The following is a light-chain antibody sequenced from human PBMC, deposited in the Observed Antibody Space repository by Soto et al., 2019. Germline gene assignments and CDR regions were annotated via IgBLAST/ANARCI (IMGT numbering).Light chain of an antibody. CDR1: SSDVGGYNY. CDR3: SSYTSSSTLYV. CDR2: DVS. Sequence: QSALTQPASVSGSPGQSITISCTGTSSDVGGYNYVSWYQQHPGKAPKLMIYDVSNRPSGVSNRFSGSKSGNTASLTNSGLQAEDEDDYYCSSYTSSSTLYVFGTGTKLTVL. V-gene: IGLV2-14*01. J-gene: IGLJ1*01.